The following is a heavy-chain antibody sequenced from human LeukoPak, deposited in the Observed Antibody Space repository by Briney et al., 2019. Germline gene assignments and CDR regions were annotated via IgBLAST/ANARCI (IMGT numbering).Heavy chain of an antibody. CDR2: IYTSGST. V-gene: IGHV4-4*07. D-gene: IGHD3-3*01. J-gene: IGHJ4*02. CDR3: ARDIGDYFDY. CDR1: GGTISSYD. Sequence: PWETLSLTCTVSGGTISSYDWSWVRQPAGKGLEWIGRIYTSGSTNYHPSLKSRVTMSVDTSKNQFSLKLSYVTAADTAVYYCARDIGDYFDYWGQGTLVTVSS.